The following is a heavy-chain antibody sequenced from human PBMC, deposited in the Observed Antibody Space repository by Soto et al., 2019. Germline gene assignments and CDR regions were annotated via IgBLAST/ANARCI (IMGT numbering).Heavy chain of an antibody. CDR2: IYYSGNT. J-gene: IGHJ4*02. D-gene: IGHD1-26*01. CDR3: ARRPYRRGATTSYFDL. Sequence: SETLSLTCTVSGGSISSNTYYWGWIRQPPGKGLEWIGNIYYSGNTYYNPSLKSRVTISVDTSKNQFSLRLSSVTAADTAVFYCARRPYRRGATTSYFDLWGQGTLVTVSS. V-gene: IGHV4-39*01. CDR1: GGSISSNTYY.